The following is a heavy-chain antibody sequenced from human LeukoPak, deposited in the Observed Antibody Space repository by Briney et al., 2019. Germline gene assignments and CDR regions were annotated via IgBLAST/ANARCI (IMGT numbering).Heavy chain of an antibody. CDR1: GGSFNGYY. Sequence: SETLSLTCAVYGGSFNGYYWSWIRQPPGKGLEWIGEINHSGSTNYNPSLKSRVTISVDTSKNQFSLKLSSVTAADTAVYYCASGSYTHYSFDYWGQGTLVTVSS. V-gene: IGHV4-34*01. CDR2: INHSGST. J-gene: IGHJ4*02. CDR3: ASGSYTHYSFDY. D-gene: IGHD1-26*01.